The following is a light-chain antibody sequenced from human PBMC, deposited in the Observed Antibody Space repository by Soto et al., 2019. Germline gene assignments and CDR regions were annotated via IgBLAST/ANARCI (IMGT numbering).Light chain of an antibody. CDR3: QQYNSYPT. CDR2: KAS. Sequence: DIQMTQSPSTLSASVGDRVTITCRASQSISSWLAWYQQKPGKAPKLLLYKASSLESGVPSRFSGSGSGTEFTLTISSLQPDDFATYYCQQYNSYPTFGGVTKVEI. CDR1: QSISSW. V-gene: IGKV1-5*03. J-gene: IGKJ4*01.